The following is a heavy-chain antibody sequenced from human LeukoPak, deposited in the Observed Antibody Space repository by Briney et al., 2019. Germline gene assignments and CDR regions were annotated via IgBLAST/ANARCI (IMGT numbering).Heavy chain of an antibody. CDR3: ARGDASSWYYFEY. Sequence: GASVKVSCKASGYTFTGYYMHWVRQAPGQGLEWMGWINPNSGGTNYAQNFLGRVTMTRDTSISTAYMELSRLRSDDTAVYYCARGDASSWYYFEYWGQGTLVTVSS. D-gene: IGHD6-13*01. CDR1: GYTFTGYY. V-gene: IGHV1-2*02. CDR2: INPNSGGT. J-gene: IGHJ4*02.